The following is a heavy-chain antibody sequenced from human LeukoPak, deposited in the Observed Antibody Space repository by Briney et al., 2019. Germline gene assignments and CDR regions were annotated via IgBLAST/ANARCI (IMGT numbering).Heavy chain of an antibody. J-gene: IGHJ6*04. D-gene: IGHD3-10*02. CDR3: AELVITMIGGV. CDR1: GFTFSSYA. CDR2: ISYDGSNK. Sequence: QAGGSLRLSCAASGFTFSSYAMHWVRQAPGKGLEWVAVISYDGSNKYYVDSVKGRFTISRDNSKNTLYLQMNSLRAEDTAVYYCAELVITMIGGVWGKGTTVTISS. V-gene: IGHV3-30*04.